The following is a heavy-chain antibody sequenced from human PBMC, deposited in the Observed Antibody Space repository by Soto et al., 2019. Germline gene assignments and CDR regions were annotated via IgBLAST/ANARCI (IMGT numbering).Heavy chain of an antibody. CDR3: ARGLFDWLYNYYYMDV. V-gene: IGHV3-53*04. J-gene: IGHJ6*03. CDR2: IYSGGST. Sequence: GGSLRLSCAASGFTVSSNYMSWVRQAPGKGLEWVSVIYSGGSTYYADSVKGRFTISRHNSKNTLYLQMNSLRAEDTAVYYCARGLFDWLYNYYYMDVWGKGTTVTVSS. CDR1: GFTVSSNY. D-gene: IGHD3-9*01.